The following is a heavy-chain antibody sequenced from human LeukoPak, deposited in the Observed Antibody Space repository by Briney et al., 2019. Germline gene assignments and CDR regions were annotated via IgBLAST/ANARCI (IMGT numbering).Heavy chain of an antibody. Sequence: SETLSLTCAVYGGSFSGYYWNWIRQPPGKGLEWIGEINHSGSTNYNPSLKSRVTISVDTSKNQFSLKLSSVTAADTAVYYCARGLGRLGLRVTYYYYYGMDVWGQGTTVTVSS. CDR1: GGSFSGYY. V-gene: IGHV4-34*01. J-gene: IGHJ6*02. CDR3: ARGLGRLGLRVTYYYYYGMDV. CDR2: INHSGST. D-gene: IGHD4-17*01.